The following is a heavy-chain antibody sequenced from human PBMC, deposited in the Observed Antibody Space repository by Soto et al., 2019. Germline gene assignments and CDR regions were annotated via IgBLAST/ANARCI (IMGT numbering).Heavy chain of an antibody. J-gene: IGHJ4*02. CDR1: GGSFSGYY. CDR3: ARMGSGSYTPVDY. CDR2: INHSGST. V-gene: IGHV4-34*01. Sequence: SETLSLTCAVYGGSFSGYYWSWIRQPPGKGLEWIGEINHSGSTNYNPSLKSRVTISVDTSKNQFSLKLSSVTAADTAVYYCARMGSGSYTPVDYWGQGTLVTSP. D-gene: IGHD3-10*01.